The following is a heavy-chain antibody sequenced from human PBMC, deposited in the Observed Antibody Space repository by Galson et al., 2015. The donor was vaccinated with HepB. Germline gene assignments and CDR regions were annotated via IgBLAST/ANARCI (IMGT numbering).Heavy chain of an antibody. CDR1: GYTFTSYG. Sequence: SVKVSCKASGYTFTSYGISWVRQAPGQGLEWMGWISAYNGNTNYAQKLQGRVTMTTDTSTSTAYMELRSLRSDDTAVYYCARDGCSGGSCYETYYYYYYGMDVWGQGTTVTVSS. V-gene: IGHV1-18*04. CDR3: ARDGCSGGSCYETYYYYYYGMDV. CDR2: ISAYNGNT. D-gene: IGHD2-15*01. J-gene: IGHJ6*02.